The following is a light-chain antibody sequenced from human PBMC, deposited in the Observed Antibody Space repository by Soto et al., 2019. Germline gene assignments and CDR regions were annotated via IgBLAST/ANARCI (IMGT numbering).Light chain of an antibody. J-gene: IGKJ1*01. CDR3: QQSYYVPRT. V-gene: IGKV1-39*01. CDR2: DAS. CDR1: QSVSTH. Sequence: DIQMTQSPSSLPASVGDRITISCRASQSVSTHLNWYQQKPGKAPKLLIYDASSLYGGVPSRFSGGGSGTDFTLTITSLQPEDFATYYCQQSYYVPRTFGQGTRVEIK.